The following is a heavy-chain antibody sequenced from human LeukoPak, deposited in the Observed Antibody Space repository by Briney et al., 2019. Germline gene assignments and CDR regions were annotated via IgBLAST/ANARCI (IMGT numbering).Heavy chain of an antibody. Sequence: GASVKVSCKVSGYTLTELSMHWVRQAPGKGLEWMGGFDPEDGETIYAQKFQGRVTMTEDTSTDTAYMELSSLRSEDTAVYYCATSRRITIFGVVHLDYWGQGTLVTVSS. V-gene: IGHV1-24*01. CDR1: GYTLTELS. J-gene: IGHJ4*02. CDR3: ATSRRITIFGVVHLDY. CDR2: FDPEDGET. D-gene: IGHD3-3*01.